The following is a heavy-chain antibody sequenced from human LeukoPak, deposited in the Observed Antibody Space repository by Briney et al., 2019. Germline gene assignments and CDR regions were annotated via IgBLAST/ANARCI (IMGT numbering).Heavy chain of an antibody. CDR3: ATEVPAAVNAFDI. D-gene: IGHD2-2*01. CDR2: MNQDGSEK. Sequence: QSGGPLRLSCAASGFTFSSFWMSWVRQAPGKGLEWVANMNQDGSEKYYVDSVKGRFTISRDNAKNSLYLQMNSLRAEDTAVYYCATEVPAAVNAFDIWGQGTMVTVSS. V-gene: IGHV3-7*01. CDR1: GFTFSSFW. J-gene: IGHJ3*02.